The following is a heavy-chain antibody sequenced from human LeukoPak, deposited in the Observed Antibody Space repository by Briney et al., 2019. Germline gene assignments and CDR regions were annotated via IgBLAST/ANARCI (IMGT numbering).Heavy chain of an antibody. J-gene: IGHJ3*02. CDR3: ARDTGVGPTSDAFDI. CDR1: WFTVSSNY. D-gene: IGHD1-26*01. Sequence: GDSLRLSCAPSWFTVSSNYMSWVRQAPGKALEWFSFIYSGGNTYYGASVKGRFTISRDNSKNTLYLQMNSLRAEDTAVYYCARDTGVGPTSDAFDIWGQGTMVTVSS. CDR2: IYSGGNT. V-gene: IGHV3-66*01.